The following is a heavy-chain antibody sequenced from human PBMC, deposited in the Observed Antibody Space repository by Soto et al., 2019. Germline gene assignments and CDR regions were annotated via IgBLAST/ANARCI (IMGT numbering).Heavy chain of an antibody. CDR2: IYYSGST. V-gene: IGHV4-59*08. Sequence: PSETLSLTCTVSGGSISSYYWSWIRQPPGKRLDWIGYIYYSGSTDYNPSLKSRVTISVDTSKNQFSLRLSSVTAADTAVYYCARHYYYGMDVWGQGTTVTVSS. J-gene: IGHJ6*02. CDR3: ARHYYYGMDV. CDR1: GGSISSYY.